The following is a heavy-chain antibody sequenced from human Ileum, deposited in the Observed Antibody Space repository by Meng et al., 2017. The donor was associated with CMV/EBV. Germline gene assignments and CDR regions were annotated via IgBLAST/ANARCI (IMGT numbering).Heavy chain of an antibody. D-gene: IGHD3-22*01. J-gene: IGHJ4*02. CDR2: ISSSSSYI. Sequence: SGVTFSSYSMNWVRQAPGKGLEWVSSISSSSSYIYYADSVKGRFTISRDNAKNSLYLQMNSLRAEDTAVYYCARDVANVMIVVGGGYWGQGTLVTVSS. CDR1: GVTFSSYS. V-gene: IGHV3-21*01. CDR3: ARDVANVMIVVGGGY.